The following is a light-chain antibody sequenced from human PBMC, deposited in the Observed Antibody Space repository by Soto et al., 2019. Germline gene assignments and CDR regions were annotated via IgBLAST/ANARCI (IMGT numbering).Light chain of an antibody. J-gene: IGLJ1*01. CDR2: DVS. V-gene: IGLV2-11*01. Sequence: QSVLTQPRSVSGSPGQSVAISCTGTSSDIGGYNYVSWFQQHPGKAPKLMIYDVSKWPSGVPDRFSGSKSGNTASLTISGLQAQDEADYSCFSYAGTYTYVFATGTKLTVL. CDR1: SSDIGGYNY. CDR3: FSYAGTYTYV.